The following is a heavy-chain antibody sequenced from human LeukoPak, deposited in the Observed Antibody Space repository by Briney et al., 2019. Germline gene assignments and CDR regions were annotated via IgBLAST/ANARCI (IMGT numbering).Heavy chain of an antibody. CDR3: AKGPPALLRFWEWYPVVVFDI. CDR1: GFTFSSYA. D-gene: IGHD3-3*01. V-gene: IGHV3-23*01. CDR2: ISGSGGST. J-gene: IGHJ3*02. Sequence: GGSLRLSCAASGFTFSSYAMSWVRQAPGKGLEWVSAISGSGGSTYYADSVKGRFTISRDNSKNTLYLQMNSLRAEDTAVYYCAKGPPALLRFWEWYPVVVFDIWGKGKMFTASS.